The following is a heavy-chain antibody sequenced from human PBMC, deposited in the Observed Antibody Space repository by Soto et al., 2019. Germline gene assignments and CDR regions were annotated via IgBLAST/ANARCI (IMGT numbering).Heavy chain of an antibody. CDR2: ISAGGGRT. Sequence: EVQLLESGGGLVQPGGSLRLSCAASGFTFSNYAMSWVRQAPGKGLEWVSAISAGGGRTYYADSVKGQFSISRDNSRNTLYVQVNSLWAEDTAVYYCAKSLGGDHYYASGSHPFDIWGQGALVTVSS. CDR3: AKSLGGDHYYASGSHPFDI. D-gene: IGHD3-10*01. J-gene: IGHJ4*02. CDR1: GFTFSNYA. V-gene: IGHV3-23*01.